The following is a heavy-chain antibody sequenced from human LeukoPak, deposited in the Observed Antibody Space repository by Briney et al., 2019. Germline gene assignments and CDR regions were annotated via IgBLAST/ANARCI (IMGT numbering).Heavy chain of an antibody. CDR1: GFTFSSYG. D-gene: IGHD4-17*01. Sequence: PGGSLRLSCAASGFTFSSYGMHWVRQAPGKGLEWVAFIRYDGSNKYYADSVKGRFTISRDNSKNTLYLQMNSLRAEDTAVYYCARERESVTRGYFDYWGQETLVTVSS. CDR2: IRYDGSNK. CDR3: ARERESVTRGYFDY. J-gene: IGHJ4*02. V-gene: IGHV3-30*02.